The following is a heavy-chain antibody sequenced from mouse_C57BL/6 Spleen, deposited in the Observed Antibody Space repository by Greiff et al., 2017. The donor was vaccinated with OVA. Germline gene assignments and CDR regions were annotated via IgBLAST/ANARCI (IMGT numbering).Heavy chain of an antibody. V-gene: IGHV5-17*01. CDR2: ISSGSSTI. Sequence: EVQLVESGGGLVKPGGSLKLSCAASGFTFSDYGMHWVRQAPEKGLEWVAYISSGSSTIYYADTVKGRFTISRDNAKNTLFLQMPSLRSEDTAMYYCAYYSNYYYAMDYWGQGTSVTVSS. D-gene: IGHD2-5*01. CDR1: GFTFSDYG. J-gene: IGHJ4*01. CDR3: AYYSNYYYAMDY.